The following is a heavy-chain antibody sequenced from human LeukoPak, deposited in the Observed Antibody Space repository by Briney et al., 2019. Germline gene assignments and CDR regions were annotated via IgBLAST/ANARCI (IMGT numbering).Heavy chain of an antibody. CDR2: IYPGDSDI. V-gene: IGHV5-51*01. Sequence: GASLKISCKGSGFSFITHWIGWLRQMPARDLQWLVIIYPGDSDIKYSPSFQGQVTISDDRSISTAYLQWSRLKASDTATYYCVRHKDFLSGYYYPVSDYWGQGTLVTVSS. D-gene: IGHD3-22*01. CDR3: VRHKDFLSGYYYPVSDY. J-gene: IGHJ4*02. CDR1: GFSFITHW.